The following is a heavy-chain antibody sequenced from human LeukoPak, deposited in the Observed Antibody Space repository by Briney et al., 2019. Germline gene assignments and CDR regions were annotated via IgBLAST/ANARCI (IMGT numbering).Heavy chain of an antibody. D-gene: IGHD6-19*01. V-gene: IGHV3-53*01. CDR2: IYSGGDT. CDR1: GFTVSSNY. CDR3: AKGIYSSGWSYFDY. Sequence: PGGSRRLSCGASGFTVSSNYMSWVGRAAGRGLEGVSVIYSGGDTYYADAVEGRFTISRDNSKNTLYLQMNSLRAEDTAVYYCAKGIYSSGWSYFDYWGHGTLVTVSS. J-gene: IGHJ4*01.